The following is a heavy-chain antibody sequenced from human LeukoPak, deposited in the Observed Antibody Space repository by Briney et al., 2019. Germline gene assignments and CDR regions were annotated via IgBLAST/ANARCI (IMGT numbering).Heavy chain of an antibody. CDR3: ARRSPIAGAGPRRLED. V-gene: IGHV3-53*01. D-gene: IGHD6-13*01. J-gene: IGHJ4*02. CDR2: IYSGGST. Sequence: GGSLRLSCAASGFTVSSSHMSWVRQAPGKGLEWVSIIYSGGSTSYADSVKGRFIISRDKSKNTLYLLMNSLRAEDTAVYYCARRSPIAGAGPRRLEDWGQGTLVSVSS. CDR1: GFTVSSSH.